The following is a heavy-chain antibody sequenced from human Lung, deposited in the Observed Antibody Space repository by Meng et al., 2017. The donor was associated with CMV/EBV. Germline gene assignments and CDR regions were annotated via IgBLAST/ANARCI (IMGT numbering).Heavy chain of an antibody. J-gene: IGHJ4*03. V-gene: IGHV3-21*04. CDR2: ITTDSRYI. Sequence: GEXXKISCAASGFTFNSYSMNWVRQAPGKGLEWISSITTDSRYIYYAASVKGRFTISRDNTKDSLYLQMDGLGADDTAVYFCARHRYFFDTWAQGTPVTVSS. D-gene: IGHD3-9*01. CDR3: ARHRYFFDT. CDR1: GFTFNSYS.